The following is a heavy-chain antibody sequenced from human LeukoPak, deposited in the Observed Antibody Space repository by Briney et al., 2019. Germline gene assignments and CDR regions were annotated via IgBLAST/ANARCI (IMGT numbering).Heavy chain of an antibody. CDR1: GFTVSSNY. Sequence: GGSLRLSCAASGFTVSSNYMSWVRQAPGKGLEWVSVIYSGGSTYYADSVKGRFTISRDNAKNSLYLQMNSLRAEDTAVYYCARAGYYGSGSSDYWGQGTLVTVSS. J-gene: IGHJ4*02. D-gene: IGHD3-10*01. V-gene: IGHV3-53*01. CDR2: IYSGGST. CDR3: ARAGYYGSGSSDY.